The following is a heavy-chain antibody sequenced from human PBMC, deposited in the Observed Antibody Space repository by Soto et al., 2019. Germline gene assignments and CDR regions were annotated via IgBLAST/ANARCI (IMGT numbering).Heavy chain of an antibody. CDR2: ISGSGGST. D-gene: IGHD3-10*01. Sequence: GGSLRLSCAASGFTFSSYAMNWVRQAPGKGLEWVSTISGSGGSTYYADSVKGRFTISRDNSKNTLYLQMNSLRAEDTAVYYCARSGSESYYAYWGQGTLVTVSS. CDR1: GFTFSSYA. CDR3: ARSGSESYYAY. J-gene: IGHJ4*02. V-gene: IGHV3-23*01.